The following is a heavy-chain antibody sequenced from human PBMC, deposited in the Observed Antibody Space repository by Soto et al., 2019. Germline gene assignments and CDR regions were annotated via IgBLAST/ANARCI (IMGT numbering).Heavy chain of an antibody. CDR3: ARRQPGYSSGWYFEY. D-gene: IGHD6-19*01. J-gene: IGHJ4*02. Sequence: PSETLSLTCTVSGGSISSYYWSWIRQPPGKGLEWIGYIYYSGSTNYNPSLKSRVTISVDTSKNQFSLKLSSVTAADTAVYYCARRQPGYSSGWYFEYWGQGTLVTVSS. CDR2: IYYSGST. CDR1: GGSISSYY. V-gene: IGHV4-59*08.